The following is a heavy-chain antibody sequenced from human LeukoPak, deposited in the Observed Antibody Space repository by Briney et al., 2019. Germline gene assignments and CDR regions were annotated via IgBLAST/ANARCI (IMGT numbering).Heavy chain of an antibody. Sequence: SETLSLTCTVSGASITTYYWNWIRQPPGKGLEWIGYIYYSGSTNYNPSLKSRVTISLDTSKNQFSLHLISVTAANTAVYYCARDWELGYWGQGTLVTVSS. CDR3: ARDWELGY. D-gene: IGHD1-26*01. J-gene: IGHJ4*02. CDR2: IYYSGST. V-gene: IGHV4-59*01. CDR1: GASITTYY.